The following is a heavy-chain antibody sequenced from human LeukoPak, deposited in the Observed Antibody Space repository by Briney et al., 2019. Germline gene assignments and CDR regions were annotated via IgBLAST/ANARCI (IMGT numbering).Heavy chain of an antibody. D-gene: IGHD1-1*01. V-gene: IGHV1-18*01. J-gene: IGHJ4*02. CDR2: ISANNGDI. Sequence: ASVRVSCKASGYTFTSYALSWVRQAPGQGLEWMGWISANNGDINYAQKFQARVTLTTDTSTSTAYMELRSLRSDDTAVYYCARDVNSAFDYWGQGTLVTVSS. CDR3: ARDVNSAFDY. CDR1: GYTFTSYA.